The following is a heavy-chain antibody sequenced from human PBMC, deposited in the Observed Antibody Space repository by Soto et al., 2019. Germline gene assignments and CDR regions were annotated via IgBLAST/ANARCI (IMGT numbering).Heavy chain of an antibody. J-gene: IGHJ4*02. CDR3: ARGVTAGVDY. Sequence: QVQLVQSGAEVREPGASVKVSCKASGYSFTSLDINWVRQTAGQGLEWMGWMEPSSGKTGYAQKSHDRVTMTSDTSINTAYMELTTLTSDDTAFYYCARGVTAGVDYWGQGTLVTVSS. V-gene: IGHV1-8*01. CDR2: MEPSSGKT. CDR1: GYSFTSLD. D-gene: IGHD1-26*01.